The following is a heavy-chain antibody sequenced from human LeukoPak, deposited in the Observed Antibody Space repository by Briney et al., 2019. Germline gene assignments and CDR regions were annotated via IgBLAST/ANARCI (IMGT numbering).Heavy chain of an antibody. V-gene: IGHV1-2*02. CDR1: GYTFTGYY. J-gene: IGHJ4*02. D-gene: IGHD6-13*01. CDR2: INPNCGGT. Sequence: GASVKVSCKASGYTFTGYYMHWVRQAPGQGLEWMGWINPNCGGTNYAQKFQGRVTMTRDTSISTAYMELSRLRSDDTAVYYCARGGPRVAAAGTFYFDYWGQGTLVTVSS. CDR3: ARGGPRVAAAGTFYFDY.